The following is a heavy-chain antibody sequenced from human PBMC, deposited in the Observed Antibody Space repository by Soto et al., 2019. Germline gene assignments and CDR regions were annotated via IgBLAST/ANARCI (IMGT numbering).Heavy chain of an antibody. CDR3: TTGTIFADYYMDV. Sequence: GGSLRLSCAASGFTFSSYGMHWVRQAPGKGLEWVGRIKSKNDGGTTDYAAPVKDKFTISRDDSKNKLNLQMNSLKTEDTAVYYCTTGTIFADYYMDVWGKGTTVTVSS. J-gene: IGHJ6*03. CDR1: GFTFSSYG. CDR2: IKSKNDGGTT. D-gene: IGHD3-3*01. V-gene: IGHV3-15*01.